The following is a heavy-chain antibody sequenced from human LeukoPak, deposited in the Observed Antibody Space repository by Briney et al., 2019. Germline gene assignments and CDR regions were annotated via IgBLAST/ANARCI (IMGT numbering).Heavy chain of an antibody. J-gene: IGHJ6*02. CDR1: GFTFSNYG. D-gene: IGHD2-15*01. CDR2: ISYDESDK. CDR3: AKGVVAATNAAYYGMDV. Sequence: GGSLRLSCAASGFTFSNYGMHWVRQAPGKGLEWVAVISYDESDKYYADSVEGRFTISRDNSKNTLYLQMNSLRPEDTAVYYCAKGVVAATNAAYYGMDVWGQGTTVTVSS. V-gene: IGHV3-30*18.